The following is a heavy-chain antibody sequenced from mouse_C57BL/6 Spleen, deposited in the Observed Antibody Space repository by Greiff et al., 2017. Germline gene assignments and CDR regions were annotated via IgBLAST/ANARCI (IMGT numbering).Heavy chain of an antibody. D-gene: IGHD2-13*01. V-gene: IGHV5-4*01. Sequence: EVQVVESGGGLVKPGGSLKLSCAASGFTFSSYAMSWVRQTPEKRLEWVATISDGGSYTYYPDNVKGRFTISRDNAKNNLYLQMSHLKSEDTAMYYCARDDSPFAYWGQGTLVTVSA. CDR3: ARDDSPFAY. J-gene: IGHJ3*01. CDR1: GFTFSSYA. CDR2: ISDGGSYT.